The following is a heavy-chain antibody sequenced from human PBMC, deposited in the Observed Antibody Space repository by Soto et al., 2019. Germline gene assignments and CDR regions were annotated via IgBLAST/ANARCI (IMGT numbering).Heavy chain of an antibody. D-gene: IGHD2-2*02. CDR2: IYPGDSNT. Sequence: GESLKISCTGSGYSFTNYWIGWVRQMPGKGLEWMGIIYPGDSNTRYSPTFQGQVTISADKSISTAYLQWSSLKAADTAMYFCARQGYCSNTACYTVDYWGQGTLVTVSS. CDR3: ARQGYCSNTACYTVDY. J-gene: IGHJ4*02. V-gene: IGHV5-51*01. CDR1: GYSFTNYW.